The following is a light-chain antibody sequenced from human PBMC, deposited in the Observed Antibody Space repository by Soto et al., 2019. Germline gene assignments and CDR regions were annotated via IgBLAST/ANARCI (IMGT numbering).Light chain of an antibody. V-gene: IGLV2-11*01. Sequence: QSALTQPRSVSGSPGQSVTISCTGTSSDVGGYNYVSWYQQHPGKAPKLMIYDVTKRPSGVPDHFSGSKSGNTASLTISGLQAEDEADYYCCSYAGSYTVIFGGGTKVTVL. CDR1: SSDVGGYNY. CDR3: CSYAGSYTVI. CDR2: DVT. J-gene: IGLJ2*01.